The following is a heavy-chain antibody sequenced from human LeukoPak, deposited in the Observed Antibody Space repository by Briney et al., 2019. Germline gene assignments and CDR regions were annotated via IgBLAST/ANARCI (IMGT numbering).Heavy chain of an antibody. CDR1: GGSFSGYY. V-gene: IGHV4-34*01. CDR2: INHSGST. J-gene: IGHJ5*02. D-gene: IGHD6-19*01. Sequence: NASETLSLTCAVYGGSFSGYYWSWIRQPPGKGLEWIGEINHSGSTNYNPSLKSRVTISVDTSKNQFSLKLSSVTAADTAVYYCARGVGSPYSSGWFWFDPWGQGTLVTVSS. CDR3: ARGVGSPYSSGWFWFDP.